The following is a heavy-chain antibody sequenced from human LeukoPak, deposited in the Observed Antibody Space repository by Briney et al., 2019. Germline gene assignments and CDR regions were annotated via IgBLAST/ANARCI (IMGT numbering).Heavy chain of an antibody. J-gene: IGHJ5*02. CDR1: GFTFSSYA. CDR2: ISGSGGST. V-gene: IGHV3-23*01. D-gene: IGHD6-13*01. CDR3: AKPGIAAAGTGWFDP. Sequence: GGSLRLSCAASGFTFSSYAMSWVRQAPGKGLEWVSAISGSGGSTYYADSVKGRFTISRDNSKNTLYLQMNSLRAEDTAVYYCAKPGIAAAGTGWFDPWAREPWSPSPQ.